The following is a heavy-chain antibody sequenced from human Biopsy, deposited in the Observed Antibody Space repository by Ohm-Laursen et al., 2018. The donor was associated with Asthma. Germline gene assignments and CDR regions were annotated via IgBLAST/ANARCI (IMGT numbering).Heavy chain of an antibody. CDR2: INPNGGAT. V-gene: IGHV1-2*06. Sequence: ASVKVSCKASAYTFIGYHLHWVRQAPGEGLEWMGRINPNGGATIYAQKFQGRVTMTRDTSISTAYMELSGLRFDDTAIYYCARPSPNRDILYYYYHMDVWGQGTTVIVSS. D-gene: IGHD3-3*02. CDR3: ARPSPNRDILYYYYHMDV. CDR1: AYTFIGYH. J-gene: IGHJ6*02.